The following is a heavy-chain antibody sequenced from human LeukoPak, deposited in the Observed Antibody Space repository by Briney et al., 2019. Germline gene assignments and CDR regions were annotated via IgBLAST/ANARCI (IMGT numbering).Heavy chain of an antibody. V-gene: IGHV6-1*01. Sequence: SQTLSLTCAISGDRVSSSITGWNWISQSPSTGLEWLGRTYYRSKWYNDYAVSVKSRITINPDTSKNQFSLQLNSVTPVDTAVYSCARGGGSCDYWGQGTLVTVSS. CDR3: ARGGGSCDY. CDR1: GDRVSSSITG. J-gene: IGHJ4*02. CDR2: TYYRSKWYN. D-gene: IGHD2-15*01.